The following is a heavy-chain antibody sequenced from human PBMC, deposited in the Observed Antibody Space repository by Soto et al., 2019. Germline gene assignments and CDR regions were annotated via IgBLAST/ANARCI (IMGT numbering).Heavy chain of an antibody. J-gene: IGHJ6*02. D-gene: IGHD3-10*02. CDR1: GYTFTAYY. CDR2: INPKFGDT. V-gene: IGHV1-2*02. CDR3: ARNMVYYYGRGSGNGHGV. Sequence: QVQLVQSGAEVKEPGDSVRVSCEASGYTFTAYYIHWVRQAPGQGLEWMGWINPKFGDTTYAQDFQGRVSMTRDMSISTVYMDLSSLTSDDTAIYYCARNMVYYYGRGSGNGHGVWGQGTTVTVFS.